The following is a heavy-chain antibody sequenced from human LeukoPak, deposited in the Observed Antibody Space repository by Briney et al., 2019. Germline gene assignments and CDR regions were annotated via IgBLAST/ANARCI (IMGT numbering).Heavy chain of an antibody. J-gene: IGHJ3*02. CDR2: IYYSGST. CDR1: GGSISSSSYY. V-gene: IGHV4-39*01. D-gene: IGHD3-9*01. Sequence: PSETLSLTCTVSGGSISSSSYYWGWIRQPPGKGLEWIGSIYYSGSTYYNPSLKSRVTISVDTSKNQFSLKLSSVTAADTAVYYCARRRGIRYFDWLPLNGDLMAYDAFDIWGQGTMVTVSS. CDR3: ARRRGIRYFDWLPLNGDLMAYDAFDI.